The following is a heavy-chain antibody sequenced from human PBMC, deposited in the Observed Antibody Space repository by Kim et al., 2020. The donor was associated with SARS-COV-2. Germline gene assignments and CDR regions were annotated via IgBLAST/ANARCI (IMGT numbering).Heavy chain of an antibody. D-gene: IGHD2-15*01. CDR3: TRYCSGGSCYFYTKPPFDY. Sequence: SETLSLTCTVSGGSISSSSHYWGWIRQPPGKGLEWIGSIYYSGSTYYNPSLKSRVTISVDTSKNQFSLKLSSVTAADTAVYYCTRYCSGGSCYFYTKPPFDYWGQGTLVTVSS. J-gene: IGHJ4*02. CDR2: IYYSGST. V-gene: IGHV4-39*01. CDR1: GGSISSSSHY.